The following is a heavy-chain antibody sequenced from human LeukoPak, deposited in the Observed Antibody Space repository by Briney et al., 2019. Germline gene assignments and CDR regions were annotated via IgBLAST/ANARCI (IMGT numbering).Heavy chain of an antibody. Sequence: PGGSLRLSCAASGFTFDDYAMHWVRQAPGKGLEWVSGISWNSGSIGYADSVKGRFTISRDNAKNSLYLQMNSLRAEDTALYYCAKSPAVAGTVYWGQGTLVTVSS. J-gene: IGHJ4*02. CDR2: ISWNSGSI. D-gene: IGHD6-19*01. CDR1: GFTFDDYA. CDR3: AKSPAVAGTVY. V-gene: IGHV3-9*01.